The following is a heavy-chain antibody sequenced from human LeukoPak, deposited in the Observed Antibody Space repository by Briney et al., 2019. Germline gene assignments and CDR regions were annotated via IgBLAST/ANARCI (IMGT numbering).Heavy chain of an antibody. J-gene: IGHJ4*02. Sequence: ASVKVSYKASGYTFTGYYMHWVRQAPGQGLEWMGWINPNSGGTNYAQKFQGRATMTRDTSISTAYMELSRLRSDDTAVYYCAREFLEANYFDYWGQGTLVTVSS. CDR3: AREFLEANYFDY. D-gene: IGHD5-24*01. V-gene: IGHV1-2*02. CDR1: GYTFTGYY. CDR2: INPNSGGT.